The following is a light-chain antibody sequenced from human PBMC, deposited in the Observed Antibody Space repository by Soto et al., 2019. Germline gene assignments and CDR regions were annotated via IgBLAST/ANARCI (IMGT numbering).Light chain of an antibody. CDR3: QHYGNSLWT. Sequence: EIVLTQSPGTLSLSPGEGATLSFRASQSVSSYLAWYQQKPGQAPRLLIYDASNRATGIPARFSGSGSGTDFTLTISRLEPEDFAVYYCQHYGNSLWTFGQGTKVDIK. V-gene: IGKV3-20*01. CDR2: DAS. J-gene: IGKJ1*01. CDR1: QSVSSY.